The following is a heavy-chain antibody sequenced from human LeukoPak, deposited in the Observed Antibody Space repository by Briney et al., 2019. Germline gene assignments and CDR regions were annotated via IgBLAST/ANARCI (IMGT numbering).Heavy chain of an antibody. CDR1: GFSFRYFA. D-gene: IGHD1-26*01. CDR2: INTDGRIT. V-gene: IGHV3-64*02. Sequence: PGGSLRLSCVGSGFSFRYFAIHWVRQAPGKGLEYVSVINTDGRITYYADSVKGRFTISRDNSKNTVYLQMGSLRGDDMAVYSCTRDGGSFCDFDYWGQGALVTVSS. J-gene: IGHJ4*02. CDR3: TRDGGSFCDFDY.